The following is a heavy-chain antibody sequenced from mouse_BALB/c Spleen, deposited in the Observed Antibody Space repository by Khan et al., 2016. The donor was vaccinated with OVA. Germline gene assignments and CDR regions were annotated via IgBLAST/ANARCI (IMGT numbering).Heavy chain of an antibody. V-gene: IGHV14-3*02. CDR1: GYNIKDIY. CDR3: RISKSNA. Sequence: VQLKQSGAELVKPAASLKLSCTASGYNIKDIYIHWVKQRPEKGLERIRRTDPANGNTKYDPKFQGKATITADTSSNTAYLQLSSLTSEDTAVYYCRISKSNAWGQGTTLTVSS. CDR2: TDPANGNT. J-gene: IGHJ2*01. D-gene: IGHD2-5*01.